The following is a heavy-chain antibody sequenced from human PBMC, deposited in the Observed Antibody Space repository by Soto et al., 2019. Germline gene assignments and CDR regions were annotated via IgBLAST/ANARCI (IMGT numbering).Heavy chain of an antibody. D-gene: IGHD6-13*01. Sequence: EVQLLESGGGLVQPGGSLRLSCAASGFTFRSYAMSWVRQAPGKGLEWVSAISGSGGSTYYADSVKGRFTISRDNSKNTLYLQMNSLRAEYTAVSYCAKGPREAHSSSSLERSGYYFDYWGQGTLVTVSS. CDR2: ISGSGGST. J-gene: IGHJ4*02. CDR1: GFTFRSYA. V-gene: IGHV3-23*01. CDR3: AKGPREAHSSSSLERSGYYFDY.